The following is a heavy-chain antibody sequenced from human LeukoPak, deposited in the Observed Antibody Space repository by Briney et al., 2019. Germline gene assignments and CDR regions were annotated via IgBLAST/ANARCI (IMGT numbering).Heavy chain of an antibody. CDR3: ATEKRYGGNSANDY. Sequence: ASVKVSCKASGGTFSSYAISWVRQAPGQGLEWMGGIIPIFGTANYAQKFQGRVTITADESTSTAHMELSSLRSEDTAVYYCATEKRYGGNSANDYWGQGTLVTVSS. CDR1: GGTFSSYA. D-gene: IGHD4-23*01. V-gene: IGHV1-69*13. J-gene: IGHJ4*02. CDR2: IIPIFGTA.